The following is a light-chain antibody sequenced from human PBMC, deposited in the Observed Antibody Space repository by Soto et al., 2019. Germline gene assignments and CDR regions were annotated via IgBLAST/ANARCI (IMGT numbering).Light chain of an antibody. V-gene: IGLV2-8*01. CDR2: EVT. Sequence: QSALTQPPSASGSPGQSVTISCTGTSSDIGVYNYVSWYQQHPGKAPKLMIYEVTKRPSGVSDRFSGSKSGNTASLTVSGLQAEDEADYYCSSYAGSNDHVVFGGGTKLTVL. CDR1: SSDIGVYNY. J-gene: IGLJ2*01. CDR3: SSYAGSNDHVV.